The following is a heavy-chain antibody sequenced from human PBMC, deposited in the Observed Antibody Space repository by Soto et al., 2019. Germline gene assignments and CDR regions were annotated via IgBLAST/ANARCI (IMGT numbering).Heavy chain of an antibody. CDR2: ISYDGDKK. CDR3: ARDPPGY. J-gene: IGHJ4*02. CDR1: GFLFSTYA. V-gene: IGHV3-30*03. Sequence: PGGSLRLSCAASGFLFSTYAMHWVRQAPGKGLEWVAVISYDGDKKHYADSVRGRSTISRDNSENILFLQMHSLRVEDTAVYYCARDPPGYWGQGTLVTVS.